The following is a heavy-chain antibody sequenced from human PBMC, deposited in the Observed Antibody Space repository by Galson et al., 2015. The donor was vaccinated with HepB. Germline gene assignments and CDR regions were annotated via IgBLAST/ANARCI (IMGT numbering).Heavy chain of an antibody. CDR1: GFTFSSYA. Sequence: SLRLSCAASGFTFSSYAMHWVRQAPGKGLEWVAVVSYDGSDKYYADSVKGRFTISRDNSKNTLYLQMSSLRAEDTAVYYCARGVRIVVVVAATRGIAYWGQGTLVTVSS. D-gene: IGHD2-15*01. V-gene: IGHV3-30-3*01. CDR3: ARGVRIVVVVAATRGIAY. CDR2: VSYDGSDK. J-gene: IGHJ4*02.